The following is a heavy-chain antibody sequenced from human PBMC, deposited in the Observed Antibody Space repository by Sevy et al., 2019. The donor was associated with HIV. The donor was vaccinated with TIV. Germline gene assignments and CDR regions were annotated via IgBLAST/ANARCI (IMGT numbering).Heavy chain of an antibody. J-gene: IGHJ6*02. D-gene: IGHD2-15*01. Sequence: ASVKVSCKASGGTFSSDAISWVRQAPGQGLEWMGGIIPMFGTANYAQKFQRRVTITADESTSTAYMDLSSLRSEDTAVYYCARGRRLSGRNTYYYYYGMVVWGQGTTVADSS. CDR3: ARGRRLSGRNTYYYYYGMVV. CDR1: GGTFSSDA. CDR2: IIPMFGTA. V-gene: IGHV1-69*13.